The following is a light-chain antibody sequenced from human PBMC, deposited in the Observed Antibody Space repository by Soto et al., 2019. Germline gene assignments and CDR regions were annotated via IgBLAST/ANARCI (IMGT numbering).Light chain of an antibody. J-gene: IGKJ4*01. CDR3: QQKKNWPPLT. CDR1: QSVGSA. CDR2: AAS. V-gene: IGKV3-15*01. Sequence: EIVMTQSPATLSVSPGETATLSCRASQSVGSAVAWYQHKPGQAPRLLIVAASIRATGVPGRFSGGCCMTEFTLTASSLQSEDFEVYYRQQKKNWPPLTFGGGTTLELK.